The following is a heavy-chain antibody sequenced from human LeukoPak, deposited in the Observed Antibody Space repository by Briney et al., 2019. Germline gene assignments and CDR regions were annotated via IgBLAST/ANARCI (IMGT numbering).Heavy chain of an antibody. CDR2: IYPSGGST. V-gene: IGHV1-46*01. Sequence: GASVKVSCTASGYTFTSYYMHWVRQAPGQGLEWMGIIYPSGGSTSYAQKFQGRVTMTRETSTSTVYMELSSLRSEDTAVYYCARRAVAGTTDPWGQGTLVTVSS. D-gene: IGHD6-19*01. CDR3: ARRAVAGTTDP. J-gene: IGHJ5*02. CDR1: GYTFTSYY.